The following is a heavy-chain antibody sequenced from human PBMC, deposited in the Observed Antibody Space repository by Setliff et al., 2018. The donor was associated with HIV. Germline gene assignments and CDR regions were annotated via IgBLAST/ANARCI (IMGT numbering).Heavy chain of an antibody. J-gene: IGHJ4*02. CDR3: ARDVAVAGTEF. Sequence: PGGSLRLSCAVSGFTFSSHWMVWVRQAPGKGLEWVANINQDGSEKNHVDSVKGRFTISRDNARNSLYLQMNSLKADDTAVYYCARDVAVAGTEFWGQGTLVTVSS. D-gene: IGHD6-19*01. V-gene: IGHV3-7*01. CDR1: GFTFSSHW. CDR2: INQDGSEK.